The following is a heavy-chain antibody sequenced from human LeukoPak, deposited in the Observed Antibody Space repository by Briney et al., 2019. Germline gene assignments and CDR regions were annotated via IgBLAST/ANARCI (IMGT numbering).Heavy chain of an antibody. CDR2: IFPGNSEV. CDR3: ARHTGRPQAGWFDP. V-gene: IGHV5-51*01. CDR1: GYTFGTYW. J-gene: IGHJ5*02. D-gene: IGHD3-10*01. Sequence: ESLKISCKDSGYTFGTYWVGWVRQMPGKGLEYVGIIFPGNSEVRYGPAFQGQVTISADRSISTAYLQWTSLKASDTAMYYCARHTGRPQAGWFDPWGQGTLVTVSS.